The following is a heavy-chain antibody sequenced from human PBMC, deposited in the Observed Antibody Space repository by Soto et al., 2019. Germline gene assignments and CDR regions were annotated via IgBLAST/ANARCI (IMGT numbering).Heavy chain of an antibody. CDR2: VFSRGSA. Sequence: PSETLSLTCSVSGDSIRNSFWTWIRQSPGKGLEWIGYVFSRGSANYNPSLRSRVTISLDTSQNQFSLRLKSMTAADTAVYYCARLRVGTIFDPWGQGILVTVSS. J-gene: IGHJ5*02. CDR1: GDSIRNSF. CDR3: ARLRVGTIFDP. V-gene: IGHV4-59*08.